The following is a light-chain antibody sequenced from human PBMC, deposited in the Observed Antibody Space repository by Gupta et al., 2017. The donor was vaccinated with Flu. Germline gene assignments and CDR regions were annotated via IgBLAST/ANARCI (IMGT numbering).Light chain of an antibody. CDR2: GAS. V-gene: IGKV1-39*01. CDR1: QTVNNY. J-gene: IGKJ4*01. Sequence: PSSLSSPVENTITITCRASQTVNNYLNWYQQKPGKAPKLLIYGASSLQSGVPSRFSGSASGTDFTLTIRRLHPEDFATYYCQGTYKAPFTFGGGTKLEMK. CDR3: QGTYKAPFT.